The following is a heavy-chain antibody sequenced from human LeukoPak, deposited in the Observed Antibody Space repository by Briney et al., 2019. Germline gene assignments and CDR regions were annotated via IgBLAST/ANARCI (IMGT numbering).Heavy chain of an antibody. Sequence: SETLSLTCTVSGGSISSGGYYWSWIRQHPGKGLEWIGYIYYSGSTYYNPSLKSRVTISVDTSKNQFSLRLSSVTAADTAVYYCARDRLSGSYNYYGMDVWGQGTTVTVSS. V-gene: IGHV4-31*03. J-gene: IGHJ6*02. CDR2: IYYSGST. CDR1: GGSISSGGYY. CDR3: ARDRLSGSYNYYGMDV. D-gene: IGHD1-26*01.